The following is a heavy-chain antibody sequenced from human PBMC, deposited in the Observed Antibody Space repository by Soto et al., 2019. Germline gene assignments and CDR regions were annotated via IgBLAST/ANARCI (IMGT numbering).Heavy chain of an antibody. CDR2: IIPIFGTA. CDR1: GGTFSSYA. V-gene: IGHV1-69*06. J-gene: IGHJ6*02. CDR3: ASTGGGYYGSGSYYGMDV. Sequence: QVQLVQSGAEVKKPGSSVKVSCKASGGTFSSYAISWVRQAPGQGLEWMGGIIPIFGTANYAQKFQGRVTITADKSTSTAYMELSSLRPEDTAVYYCASTGGGYYGSGSYYGMDVWGQGTTVTVSS. D-gene: IGHD3-10*01.